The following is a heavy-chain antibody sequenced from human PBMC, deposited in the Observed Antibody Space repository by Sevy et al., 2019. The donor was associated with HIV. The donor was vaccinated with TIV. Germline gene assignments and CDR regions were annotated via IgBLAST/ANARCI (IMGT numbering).Heavy chain of an antibody. J-gene: IGHJ4*02. CDR3: ARSRYYFDS. Sequence: SETLSLTCNVSGASITSYYWGWIRRPPGKGRGGVGEFGSGGPGNYNPSLKSRVTLSVDTTKSHFSLKLRSVTAVDTAVYYCARSRYYFDSWGQGALVTVSS. D-gene: IGHD3-9*01. V-gene: IGHV4-4*09. CDR2: FGSGGPG. CDR1: GASITSYY.